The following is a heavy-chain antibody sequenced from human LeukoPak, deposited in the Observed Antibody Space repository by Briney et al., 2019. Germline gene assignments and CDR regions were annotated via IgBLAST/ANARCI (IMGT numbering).Heavy chain of an antibody. J-gene: IGHJ4*02. Sequence: PSETLSLTCTVSGVSVSSGSYYWSWIRQPPGKGLEWIGYIYYSGSTNYNPSLKSRVTISVDTSKNQFSLELSSVTAADTAVYYCARQMNTVTADYWGQGTLVTVSS. CDR3: ARQMNTVTADY. CDR1: GVSVSSGSYY. V-gene: IGHV4-61*01. CDR2: IYYSGST. D-gene: IGHD4-17*01.